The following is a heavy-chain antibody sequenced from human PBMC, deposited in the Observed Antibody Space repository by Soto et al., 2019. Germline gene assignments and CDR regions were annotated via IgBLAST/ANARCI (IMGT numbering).Heavy chain of an antibody. CDR3: ARGRIVVAGGFDP. Sequence: QVQLVQSGAEVKKPGASVKVSCKASGYTFTSYDIIWVRQATGQALEWMGWMNPSTGNTDNAQKFQGRLTMTRNTSISAAYMGLSSLRFEDTALYYCARGRIVVAGGFDPWGQGTLVTVSS. CDR1: GYTFTSYD. V-gene: IGHV1-8*01. J-gene: IGHJ5*02. D-gene: IGHD6-19*01. CDR2: MNPSTGNT.